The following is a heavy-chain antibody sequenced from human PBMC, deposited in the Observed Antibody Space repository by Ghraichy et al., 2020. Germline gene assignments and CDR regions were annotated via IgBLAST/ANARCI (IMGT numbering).Heavy chain of an antibody. V-gene: IGHV4-34*01. CDR3: ARVMRWVRSGYYYGMDV. J-gene: IGHJ6*02. D-gene: IGHD5-12*01. CDR2: INHSGST. CDR1: GGSFSGYY. Sequence: GSLSLTCAVYGGSFSGYYWSWIRQPPGKGLERIGEINHSGSTNSNPSLKSRVTISVDTAKNQFSLKLSPVTAADTAVYYCARVMRWVRSGYYYGMDVWGQGTTVTVSS.